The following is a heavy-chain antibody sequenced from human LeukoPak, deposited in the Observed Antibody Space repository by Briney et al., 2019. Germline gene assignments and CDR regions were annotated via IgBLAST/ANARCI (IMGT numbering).Heavy chain of an antibody. CDR2: IWFDESNK. D-gene: IGHD2-21*01. CDR1: GFTFSSYG. J-gene: IGHJ4*02. CDR3: AKDFPPYCGGDCYWVY. Sequence: GGSLRLSCAASGFTFSSYGMHWVRQAPGKGLEWVAVIWFDESNKYYADSVRGRFTISRDNSKNTLSLQMNTLRPEDTAVYYCAKDFPPYCGGDCYWVYWGQGTLVTVSS. V-gene: IGHV3-30*02.